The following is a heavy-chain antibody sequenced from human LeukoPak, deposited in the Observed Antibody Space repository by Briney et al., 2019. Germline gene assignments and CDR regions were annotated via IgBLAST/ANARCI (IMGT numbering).Heavy chain of an antibody. J-gene: IGHJ6*03. Sequence: RRSLRLSCAASGFTFDDYAMHWVRHAPGKGLEWVSGISWNSGNIGYAESVKGRFTISRDNAKNSLYLQMNSLRAEDTALYYCAKGVTGSYYYMDVWGKGTTVTVSS. CDR2: ISWNSGNI. D-gene: IGHD1-14*01. CDR1: GFTFDDYA. V-gene: IGHV3-9*01. CDR3: AKGVTGSYYYMDV.